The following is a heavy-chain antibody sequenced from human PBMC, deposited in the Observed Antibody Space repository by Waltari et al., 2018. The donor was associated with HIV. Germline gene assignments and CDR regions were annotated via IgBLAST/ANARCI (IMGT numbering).Heavy chain of an antibody. CDR1: EFSFSSYS. D-gene: IGHD3-3*01. CDR2: ITVSGDTM. CDR3: ARWDDFWSGYLHPYGLDV. V-gene: IGHV3-48*01. Sequence: EVQLVESGGGLVQPGGSLRLACVASEFSFSSYSMNCVRQAQGKGREWVAFITVSGDTMYYADSVKGRFTISRDNANNSLFLQMNSLRGDDTAVYYCARWDDFWSGYLHPYGLDVWGQGTTVTVSS. J-gene: IGHJ6*02.